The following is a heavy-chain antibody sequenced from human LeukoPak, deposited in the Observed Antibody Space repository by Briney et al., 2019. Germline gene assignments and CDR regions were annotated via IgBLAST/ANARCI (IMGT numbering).Heavy chain of an antibody. CDR2: VNPNSGHT. J-gene: IGHJ4*02. Sequence: ASVKVSCKASGYTFTSYDINWVRQATGQGLEWMGWVNPNSGHTGFAQKFQGRVSMTSNTSISTAYMEVRSLRSDDTAVYYCARVWGSSSWSRFFDYWGQGTLVTVSS. D-gene: IGHD6-13*01. CDR3: ARVWGSSSWSRFFDY. CDR1: GYTFTSYD. V-gene: IGHV1-8*01.